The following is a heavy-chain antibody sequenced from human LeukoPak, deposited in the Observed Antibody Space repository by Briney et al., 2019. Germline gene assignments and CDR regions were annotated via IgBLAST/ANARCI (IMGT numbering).Heavy chain of an antibody. CDR1: GFTFNISA. D-gene: IGHD3-10*01. CDR2: ISGSGGST. Sequence: PGGSLRLSCAASGFTFNISAMSWVRQAPGKGLECVSPISGSGGSTYYADSVKGRFTISRDNSKNTLYLQMNSLRAENTAVYYCAGGSGFRTFFGYWGQGTLVTVSS. CDR3: AGGSGFRTFFGY. V-gene: IGHV3-23*01. J-gene: IGHJ4*02.